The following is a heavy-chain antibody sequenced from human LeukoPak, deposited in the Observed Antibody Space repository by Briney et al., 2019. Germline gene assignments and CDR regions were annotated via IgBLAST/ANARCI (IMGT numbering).Heavy chain of an antibody. CDR3: ARDGYTANYYYGMDV. CDR2: ISYDGSNK. D-gene: IGHD5-18*01. Sequence: GRSLRLSCAASGFTFSSYAMPWVRQAPGKGLEWVAVISYDGSNKYYADSVKGRFTISRDNSKNTLYLQMNSLRAEDTAVYYCARDGYTANYYYGMDVWGQGTTVTVSS. V-gene: IGHV3-30-3*01. J-gene: IGHJ6*02. CDR1: GFTFSSYA.